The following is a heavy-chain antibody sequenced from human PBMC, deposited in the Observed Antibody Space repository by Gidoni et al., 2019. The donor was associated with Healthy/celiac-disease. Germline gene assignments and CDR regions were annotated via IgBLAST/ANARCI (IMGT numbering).Heavy chain of an antibody. V-gene: IGHV3-23*01. J-gene: IGHJ4*02. Sequence: EVQPLESGGGLVQPGGSVRLSSAASGFTCSSYAMSWVRQAPGKGLEWVSGISGSGGSTYYADSVKGRFTISRDNSKNTLYLKMNSLRAEDTAVYYCAKDIPLIVGALINPRVQFDYWGQGTLVTVSS. CDR3: AKDIPLIVGALINPRVQFDY. CDR2: ISGSGGST. D-gene: IGHD1-26*01. CDR1: GFTCSSYA.